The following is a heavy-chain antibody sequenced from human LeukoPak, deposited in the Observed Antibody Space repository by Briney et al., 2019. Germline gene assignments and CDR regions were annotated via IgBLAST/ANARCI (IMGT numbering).Heavy chain of an antibody. Sequence: GGSLRLSCAASGFNFDDYAMHWVRQAPGKGLEWVSLIGGAGGSTYYADSVKGRFTISRDNSKNSLYLQMNSLKTEDTALYYCAKDMSHYLDTHIDYWGQGTLVTVSS. J-gene: IGHJ4*02. CDR2: IGGAGGST. CDR1: GFNFDDYA. V-gene: IGHV3-43*02. D-gene: IGHD2-2*02. CDR3: AKDMSHYLDTHIDY.